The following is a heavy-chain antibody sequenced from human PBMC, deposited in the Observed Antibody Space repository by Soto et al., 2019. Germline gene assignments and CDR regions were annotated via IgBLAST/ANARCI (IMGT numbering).Heavy chain of an antibody. J-gene: IGHJ2*01. D-gene: IGHD2-15*01. CDR3: AKGYCSGGSCYTRGWYFDL. V-gene: IGHV3-23*01. Sequence: EVQLLESGGGLVQPGGSLRLSCAASGFTFSSYAMSWVRQAPGKGLEWVSAISGSGGSTYYADSVKGRFTISRDNSKNAWYLQRNSLRAEDTAVYYCAKGYCSGGSCYTRGWYFDLWGRGTLVTVSS. CDR1: GFTFSSYA. CDR2: ISGSGGST.